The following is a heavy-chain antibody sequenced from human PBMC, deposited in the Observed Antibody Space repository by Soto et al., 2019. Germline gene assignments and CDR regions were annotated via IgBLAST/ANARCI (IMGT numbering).Heavy chain of an antibody. V-gene: IGHV1-69*04. D-gene: IGHD6-19*01. CDR2: IIPILGIA. CDR3: ARDRSSGWSSYFDY. J-gene: IGHJ4*02. Sequence: SVKVSCKASGGTFSSYTISWVRQAPGQGLEWMGRIIPILGIANYAQKFQGRVTITADKSTSTAYMELSSLRSEDTAVYYCARDRSSGWSSYFDYWGQGTLVTAPQ. CDR1: GGTFSSYT.